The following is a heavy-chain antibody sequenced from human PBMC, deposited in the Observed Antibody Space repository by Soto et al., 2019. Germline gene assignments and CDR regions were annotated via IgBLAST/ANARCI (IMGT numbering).Heavy chain of an antibody. V-gene: IGHV1-46*01. J-gene: IGHJ4*02. CDR3: ARDKKAGVYYDSSGYYDY. CDR2: INPSGGST. CDR1: GYTFTSYY. D-gene: IGHD3-22*01. Sequence: GASVKVSCKASGYTFTSYYMHWVRQAPGQGLEWMGIINPSGGSTSYAQKFQGRVTMTRDTSTSTVYMELSSLRSEDTAVYYCARDKKAGVYYDSSGYYDYWGQGTLVTVSS.